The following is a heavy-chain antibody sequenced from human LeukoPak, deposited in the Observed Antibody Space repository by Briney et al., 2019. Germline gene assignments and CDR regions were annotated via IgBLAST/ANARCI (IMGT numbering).Heavy chain of an antibody. CDR3: ARMGPTVTTYAY. D-gene: IGHD4-17*01. CDR1: GGSISSGDYY. V-gene: IGHV4-61*08. J-gene: IGHJ4*02. Sequence: PSETLSLTCTVSGGSISSGDYYWSWIRQPPGKGLEWIGYIYYSGSTNYNPSLKSRVTISVDTSKNQFSLKLSSVTAADTAVYYCARMGPTVTTYAYWGQGTLVTVSS. CDR2: IYYSGST.